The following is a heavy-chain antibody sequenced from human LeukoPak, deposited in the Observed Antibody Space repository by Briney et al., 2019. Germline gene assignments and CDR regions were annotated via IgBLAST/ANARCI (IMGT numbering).Heavy chain of an antibody. CDR3: ARERVTTTGFDS. CDR1: GYTFTRYI. V-gene: IGHV1-3*01. D-gene: IGHD5-12*01. J-gene: IGHJ4*02. CDR2: INPGNGNT. Sequence: ASVKVSCKASGYTFTRYIMNWVRQAPGQRPEWMGWINPGNGNTKYSEKFQDRVSFTRDTSATTAYMELSRLRSEATAVYYCARERVTTTGFDSWGQGTLVTVSS.